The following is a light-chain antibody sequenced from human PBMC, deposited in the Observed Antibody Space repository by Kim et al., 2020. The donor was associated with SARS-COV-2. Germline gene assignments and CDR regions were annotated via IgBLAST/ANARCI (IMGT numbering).Light chain of an antibody. Sequence: PGGRATLSCSASQSVTSSNFAWYQQKPGQAPRLLMYGASSRATGIPDRFSGSVSGTDFILTISRLEPEDFAVYYCQQYGIAPPYTFGQGTKLEI. CDR2: GAS. CDR3: QQYGIAPPYT. J-gene: IGKJ2*01. CDR1: QSVTSSN. V-gene: IGKV3-20*01.